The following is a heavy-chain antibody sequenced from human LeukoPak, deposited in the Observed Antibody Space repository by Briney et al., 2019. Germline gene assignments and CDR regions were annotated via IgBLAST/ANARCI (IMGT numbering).Heavy chain of an antibody. CDR2: INTNTGNP. D-gene: IGHD2/OR15-2a*01. V-gene: IGHV7-4-1*02. J-gene: IGHJ4*02. CDR1: GYTFTNYA. CDR3: AREEYFDSSAPTNFYY. Sequence: GASVKVSCKASGYTFTNYAMNWVRQAPGQGLEWVGWINTNTGNPTYAQGFTGRFVFSLDTSVTTAYLQISSLKAEDTAVYYCAREEYFDSSAPTNFYYLGQGNLVNGSS.